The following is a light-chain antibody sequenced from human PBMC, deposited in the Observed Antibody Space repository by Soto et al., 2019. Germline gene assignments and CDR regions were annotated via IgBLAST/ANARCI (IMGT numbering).Light chain of an antibody. J-gene: IGLJ2*01. V-gene: IGLV2-14*01. CDR1: SSDIGGYNY. CDR3: SSYTSSTTPVV. Sequence: QLVLTQPASVSGSPGQSITISCTGTSSDIGGYNYVSWYQQHPGKAPKLIIYEVSNRPSGVSNRFSGSKSGNTASLTISGLQTADEAEYYCSSYTSSTTPVVFGGGTKLTVL. CDR2: EVS.